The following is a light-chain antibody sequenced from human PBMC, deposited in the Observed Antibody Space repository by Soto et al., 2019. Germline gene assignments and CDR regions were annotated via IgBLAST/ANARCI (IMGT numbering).Light chain of an antibody. CDR3: QQYGSSPPKVT. V-gene: IGKV3D-20*01. CDR2: DAS. CDR1: QSVSSSY. J-gene: IGKJ3*01. Sequence: EIVLTQSPATLSLSPGERATLSCGASQSVSSSYLAWYQQKPGLAPRLLNYDASSRATGIPDRFSGSGSGTDFTLTISRLEPEDFAVYYCQQYGSSPPKVTFGPGTKVDIK.